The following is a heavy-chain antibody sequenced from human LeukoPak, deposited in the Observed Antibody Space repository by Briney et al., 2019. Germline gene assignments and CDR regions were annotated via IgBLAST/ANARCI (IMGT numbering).Heavy chain of an antibody. CDR2: INPSGGST. CDR3: ARGWWGTDYGWTNWFDP. V-gene: IGHV1-46*02. Sequence: ASVKISCKASGYTFNSYYMNWVRQAPGQGLEWMGKINPSGGSTDYAQKFQGRVTMTRDTSTSTVYMELSSLKCEDTAVYYCARGWWGTDYGWTNWFDPWGQGTLVTVSS. CDR1: GYTFNSYY. D-gene: IGHD4-17*01. J-gene: IGHJ5*02.